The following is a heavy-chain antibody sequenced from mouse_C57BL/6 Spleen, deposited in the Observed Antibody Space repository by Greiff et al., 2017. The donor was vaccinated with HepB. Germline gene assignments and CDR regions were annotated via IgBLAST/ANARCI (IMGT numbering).Heavy chain of an antibody. CDR3: ARLELGRYFDY. Sequence: EVKVVESGGDLVKPGGSLKLSCAASGFTFSSYGMSWVRQTPDKRLEWVATISSGGSYTYYPDSVKGRFTISRDNAKNTLYLQMSSLKSEDTAMYYCARLELGRYFDYWGQGTTLTVSS. CDR1: GFTFSSYG. D-gene: IGHD4-1*01. J-gene: IGHJ2*01. V-gene: IGHV5-6*01. CDR2: ISSGGSYT.